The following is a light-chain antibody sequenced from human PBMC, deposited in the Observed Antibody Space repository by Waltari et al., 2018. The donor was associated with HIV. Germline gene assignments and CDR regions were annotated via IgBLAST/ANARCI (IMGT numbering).Light chain of an antibody. Sequence: SYELTQPPSVSVALGQTARITCGGNNIGSKNVHWSQHKPGLAPVLVIYRDSNRPSGLPARFSASNAGNTATLTISRAQAGDEADYYCQVWDSSTGVFGGGTKLTFL. CDR3: QVWDSSTGV. CDR1: NIGSKN. CDR2: RDS. V-gene: IGLV3-9*01. J-gene: IGLJ2*01.